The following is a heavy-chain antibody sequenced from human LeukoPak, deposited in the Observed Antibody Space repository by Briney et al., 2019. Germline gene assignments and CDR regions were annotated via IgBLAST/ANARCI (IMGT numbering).Heavy chain of an antibody. Sequence: GGSLRLSCAASGFTFSSYWMHWVRQAPGKGLVWVSRINSDGSSTSYADSVKGRFTISRDNSKNTLYLQMNSLRVEDTAVYFCARVGSGNTYGYADYWGQGTLVTVSS. CDR3: ARVGSGNTYGYADY. D-gene: IGHD5-18*01. CDR1: GFTFSSYW. V-gene: IGHV3-74*01. CDR2: INSDGSST. J-gene: IGHJ4*02.